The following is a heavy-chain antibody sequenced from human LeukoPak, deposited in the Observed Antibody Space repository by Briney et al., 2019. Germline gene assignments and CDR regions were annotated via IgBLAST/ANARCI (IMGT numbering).Heavy chain of an antibody. V-gene: IGHV4-59*08. CDR3: ARLRAYGDLTGFDY. CDR2: IYYSGST. J-gene: IGHJ4*02. Sequence: SETLSLTCTVSGGSISSYYWSWIRQPPGKGLEWIGYIYYSGSTNYNPSLKSRVTISVDTSKNQFSLKLSSVTAADTAVYYCARLRAYGDLTGFDYWGQGTLVTVSS. D-gene: IGHD4-17*01. CDR1: GGSISSYY.